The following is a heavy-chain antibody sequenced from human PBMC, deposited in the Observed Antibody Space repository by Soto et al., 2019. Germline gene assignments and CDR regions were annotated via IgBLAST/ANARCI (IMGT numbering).Heavy chain of an antibody. D-gene: IGHD1-26*01. V-gene: IGHV5-51*01. Sequence: PGESLEISCKGSGYSFASHWVAWVRQMPEKGLEWIGTIYPGDSDTKYSSAFRGHVTISADTSVSTAYLQWRSLEATDSAIYYCARYSGSYCHYLDFWGQGTLVTVSS. CDR1: GYSFASHW. CDR3: ARYSGSYCHYLDF. CDR2: IYPGDSDT. J-gene: IGHJ4*02.